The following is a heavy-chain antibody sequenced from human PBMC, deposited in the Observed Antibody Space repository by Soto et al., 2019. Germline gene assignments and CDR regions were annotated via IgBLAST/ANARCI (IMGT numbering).Heavy chain of an antibody. CDR1: GGSIISSNW. CDR3: ARTDKNYYDIRGDYYY. D-gene: IGHD3-22*01. CDR2: IYHSGST. J-gene: IGHJ4*02. Sequence: QVQLQESGPGLVKPSGTLSLTCVVSGGSIISSNWWRWVRQPPGKGLEWIGEIYHSGSTNYNPSLKSRVTISVDKSKNQFSLKLSSVTAADTDVYYCARTDKNYYDIRGDYYYWGQGTLVTVAS. V-gene: IGHV4-4*02.